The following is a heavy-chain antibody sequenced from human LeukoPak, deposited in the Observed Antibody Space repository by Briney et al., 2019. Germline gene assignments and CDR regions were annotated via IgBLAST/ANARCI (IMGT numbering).Heavy chain of an antibody. Sequence: QAGGSLRLSCAASGFTFSNYWMSWVRQAPGKGLEWVANIKQDGSEKYYVNSVKGRFTISRDNAKNSLYLQMNSLRAEDTAVYYCARDTRTSVVKTIDYWGQGTLVTVSS. V-gene: IGHV3-7*01. CDR1: GFTFSNYW. J-gene: IGHJ4*02. CDR2: IKQDGSEK. D-gene: IGHD4-23*01. CDR3: ARDTRTSVVKTIDY.